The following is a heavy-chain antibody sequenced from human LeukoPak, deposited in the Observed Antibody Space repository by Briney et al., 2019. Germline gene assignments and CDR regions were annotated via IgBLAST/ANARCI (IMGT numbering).Heavy chain of an antibody. CDR2: INPNDGDT. V-gene: IGHV1-2*02. CDR3: ARANFLYCSSSTCLFDY. J-gene: IGHJ4*02. Sequence: ASVKVSCKASGYTFTDYYMHWVRQAPGQGFEWMGWINPNDGDTNYAQKLQGRVTMTRDTSISTAHMEVSRLRSDDTAVYYCARANFLYCSSSTCLFDYWGQGALVTVSS. CDR1: GYTFTDYY. D-gene: IGHD2-2*01.